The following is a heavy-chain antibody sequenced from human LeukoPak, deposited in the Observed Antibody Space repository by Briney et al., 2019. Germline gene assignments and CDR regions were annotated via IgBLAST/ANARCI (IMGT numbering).Heavy chain of an antibody. J-gene: IGHJ4*02. CDR1: GFTFSSYG. D-gene: IGHD5-18*01. CDR2: IWYDGSNK. Sequence: GGSLRLSCAASGFTFSSYGMHWVRQAPGKGLEWVAVIWYDGSNKYYADSVKGRFAISRDNSKNTLYLQMNSLRAEDTAVYYCARDPGREAHTAMVPDYWGQGTLVTVSS. V-gene: IGHV3-33*01. CDR3: ARDPGREAHTAMVPDY.